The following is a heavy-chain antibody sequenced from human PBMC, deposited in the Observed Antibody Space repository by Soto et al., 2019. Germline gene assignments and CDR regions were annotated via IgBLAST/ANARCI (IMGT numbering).Heavy chain of an antibody. Sequence: PGESLKISCKGSGYSFTSYWISWVRQMPGKGLEWMGRIDPSDSYTNYSPSFQGHVTISADKSISTAYLQWSSLKASDTAMYYCARQAGGDYDILTGYPYPYVLYYGMDVWGQGTTVTVSS. J-gene: IGHJ6*02. D-gene: IGHD3-9*01. CDR3: ARQAGGDYDILTGYPYPYVLYYGMDV. V-gene: IGHV5-10-1*01. CDR2: IDPSDSYT. CDR1: GYSFTSYW.